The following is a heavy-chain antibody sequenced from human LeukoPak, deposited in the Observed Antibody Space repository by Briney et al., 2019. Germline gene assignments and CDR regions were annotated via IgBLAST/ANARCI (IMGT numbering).Heavy chain of an antibody. CDR2: ISSSSYI. V-gene: IGHV3-21*01. D-gene: IGHD6-13*01. CDR1: GFTFSSYS. Sequence: GGSLRLSCAASGFTFSSYSMNWVRQAPGKGLEWVSSISSSSYIYYADSVKGRFTIPRDNAKNSLYLQMNSLRAEDTAVYYCARSREGSSSWPDAFDIWGQGTMVTVSS. CDR3: ARSREGSSSWPDAFDI. J-gene: IGHJ3*02.